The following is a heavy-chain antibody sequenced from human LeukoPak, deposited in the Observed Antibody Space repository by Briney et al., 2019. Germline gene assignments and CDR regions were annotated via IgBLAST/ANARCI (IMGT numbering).Heavy chain of an antibody. Sequence: SETLSLTCSGSGGSIRSSYWSWIRQPPGKRLEWIGCIHYGGNTKYNPSLESRVTISLDASKNQFSLKLSSVTAADTAVYYCARLPLGDYGDRYAFDIWGQGTMVTVSS. CDR2: IHYGGNT. D-gene: IGHD4-17*01. V-gene: IGHV4-59*08. CDR1: GGSIRSSY. J-gene: IGHJ3*02. CDR3: ARLPLGDYGDRYAFDI.